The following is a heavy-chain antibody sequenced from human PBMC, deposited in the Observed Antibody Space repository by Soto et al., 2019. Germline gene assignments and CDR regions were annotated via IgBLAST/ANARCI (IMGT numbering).Heavy chain of an antibody. CDR2: FDPEDGET. J-gene: IGHJ4*02. CDR1: GYTLTELS. Sequence: ASVKVSCKVSGYTLTELSMHWVRQAPGKGLEWMGGFDPEDGETIYAQKFQGRVTMTEDTSTDTAYMELSSLRSEDTAVYYCATDKGRDYANSRYDYWGQGTLVTVSS. CDR3: ATDKGRDYANSRYDY. D-gene: IGHD4-17*01. V-gene: IGHV1-24*01.